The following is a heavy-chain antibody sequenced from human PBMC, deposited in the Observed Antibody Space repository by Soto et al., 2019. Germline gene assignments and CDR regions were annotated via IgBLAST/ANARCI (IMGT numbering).Heavy chain of an antibody. CDR1: GGTFSSYP. CDR3: ARGIAAAVGWFDP. V-gene: IGHV1-69*02. CDR2: IIPILGIA. Sequence: GASVKVSCRASGGTFSSYPKSWVRQAPGQGLEWMGRIIPILGIANYAQKFQGRVTITADKSTSTAYMELSSLRSEDTAVYYCARGIAAAVGWFDPWGQGTLVTVSS. J-gene: IGHJ5*02. D-gene: IGHD6-13*01.